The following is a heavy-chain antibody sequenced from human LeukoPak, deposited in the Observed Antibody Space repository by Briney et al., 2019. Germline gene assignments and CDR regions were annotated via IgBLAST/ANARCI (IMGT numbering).Heavy chain of an antibody. CDR3: ATGGGWYFDY. J-gene: IGHJ4*02. CDR1: GFTFSNYW. CDR2: IGQDGSEN. D-gene: IGHD6-19*01. V-gene: IGHV3-7*01. Sequence: GGSLRLSCAASGFTFSNYWMNWVRQAPGKGLEWVASIGQDGSENYYVDSVKGRFTISRDNAKNSLYPQMNSLRVEDTAVYYCATGGGWYFDYWGQGALITASS.